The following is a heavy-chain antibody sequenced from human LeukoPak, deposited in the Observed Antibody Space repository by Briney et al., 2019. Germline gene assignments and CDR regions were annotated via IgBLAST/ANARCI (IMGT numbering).Heavy chain of an antibody. J-gene: IGHJ6*03. CDR3: ASLYGGKSPYYYYYYMDV. V-gene: IGHV3-7*03. CDR2: IKQDGSEK. Sequence: GGSLRLSCAASGFTFSSYWMSWVRQAPGKGLEWVANIKQDGSEKYYVDSVKGRFTISRDNAKNSLYLQMNSLRAEDTAVYYCASLYGGKSPYYYYYYMDVWGKGTTVTISS. CDR1: GFTFSSYW. D-gene: IGHD4-23*01.